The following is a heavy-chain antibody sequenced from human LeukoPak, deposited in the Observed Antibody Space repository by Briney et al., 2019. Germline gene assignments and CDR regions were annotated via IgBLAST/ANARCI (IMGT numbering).Heavy chain of an antibody. CDR3: ARAGSSIAARRDYNWFDP. Sequence: SVKVSCKASGGTFSSYAISCVRQAPGQGLEWMGGIIPIFGTANYAQKFQGRVTITTDESTSTAYMELSSLRSEDTAVYYCARAGSSIAARRDYNWFDPWGQGTLVTVSS. CDR1: GGTFSSYA. V-gene: IGHV1-69*05. D-gene: IGHD6-6*01. J-gene: IGHJ5*02. CDR2: IIPIFGTA.